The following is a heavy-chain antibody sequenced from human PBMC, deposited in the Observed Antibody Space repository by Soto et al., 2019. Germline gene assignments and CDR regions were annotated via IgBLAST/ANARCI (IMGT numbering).Heavy chain of an antibody. CDR3: AKNVLY. Sequence: QLHLQESGPGLVKPSETLSLNCTVSGGSVSSTSYYWDWIRQPPGKGLEWIGSIYYSGSTYYNPSLKSRVTISVDTSKNQFSLNLSSVTAVDTAIHYCAKNVLYWGQGILVTVSS. V-gene: IGHV4-39*01. J-gene: IGHJ4*02. CDR2: IYYSGST. D-gene: IGHD6-6*01. CDR1: GGSVSSTSYY.